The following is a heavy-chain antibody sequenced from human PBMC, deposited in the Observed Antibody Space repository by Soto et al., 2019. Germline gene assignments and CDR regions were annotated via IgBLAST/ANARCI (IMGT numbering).Heavy chain of an antibody. CDR3: AKDHSYDSSGYPSYGMDV. Sequence: GGSLRLSCAASGFTFSSYAMSWVRQAPGKGLEWVSAISGSGGSTYYADSVKGRFTISRDNSKNTLYLQMNSLRAEDTAVYYCAKDHSYDSSGYPSYGMDVWGQGTTVTVSS. V-gene: IGHV3-23*01. CDR2: ISGSGGST. D-gene: IGHD3-22*01. CDR1: GFTFSSYA. J-gene: IGHJ6*02.